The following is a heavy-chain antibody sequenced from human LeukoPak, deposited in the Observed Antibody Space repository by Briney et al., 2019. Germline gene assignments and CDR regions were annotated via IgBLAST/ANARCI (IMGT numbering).Heavy chain of an antibody. D-gene: IGHD3-22*01. CDR1: GYSFTSYW. J-gene: IGHJ4*02. CDR3: ARRTYYYDSSGYYYYYLDY. CDR2: IYPGDSDT. Sequence: GESLKISCKGSGYSFTSYWIGWVRQMPGKGLEWMGIIYPGDSDTRYSPSFQGQVTISADKSISTAYLQWSSLKASDTAMYYCARRTYYYDSSGYYYYYLDYWGQGTLLPVSS. V-gene: IGHV5-51*01.